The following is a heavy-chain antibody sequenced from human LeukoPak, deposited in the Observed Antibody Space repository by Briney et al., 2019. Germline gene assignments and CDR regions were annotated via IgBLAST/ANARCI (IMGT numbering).Heavy chain of an antibody. CDR3: RRDSDYWNRFGGRHNWFDA. J-gene: IGHJ5*02. CDR2: IHHRGST. V-gene: IGHV4-34*01. CDR1: DAALRSPQ. Sequence: KPSETLSLTCGLSDAALRSPQGTAIRQSPGKGLEWIGEIHHRGSTTYNPSLKSRVTISVDTPENQFSLKMTSVTAADTANCARRRDSDYWNRFGGRHNWFDAWGQGILVTVSS. D-gene: IGHD3-16*01.